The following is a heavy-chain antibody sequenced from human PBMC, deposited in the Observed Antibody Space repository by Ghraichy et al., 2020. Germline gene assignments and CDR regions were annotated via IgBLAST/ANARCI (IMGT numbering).Heavy chain of an antibody. V-gene: IGHV3-48*02. CDR1: GFTFSRYS. CDR2: ISSSSSNI. J-gene: IGHJ4*02. Sequence: GGSLRLSCATSGFTFSRYSMNWVRQAPGKGLEWVSYISSSSSNIYYADSVKGRFTISRDNAKNSVYLQMNSLKDEDTAVYYCARGPTFGMVIADDSWGQGTLVTVSS. D-gene: IGHD3-3*01. CDR3: ARGPTFGMVIADDS.